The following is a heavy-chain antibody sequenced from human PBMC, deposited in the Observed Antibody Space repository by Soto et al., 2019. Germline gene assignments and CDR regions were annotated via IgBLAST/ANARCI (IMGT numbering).Heavy chain of an antibody. V-gene: IGHV3-74*01. CDR2: ISDDGSRA. Sequence: PGGSLRLSCTASGFTFSMYWMHWVRQVPGKGPEWVSRISDDGSRADYADSVKGRFTISRDNAKNTLYLEMHVLRADDTAVYYCTRGPRPSSVGTGAFWGQGTPSTFSS. CDR3: TRGPRPSSVGTGAF. CDR1: GFTFSMYW. J-gene: IGHJ4*02. D-gene: IGHD3-10*01.